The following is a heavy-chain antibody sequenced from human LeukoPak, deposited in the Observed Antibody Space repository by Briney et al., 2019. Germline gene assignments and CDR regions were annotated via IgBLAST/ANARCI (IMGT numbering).Heavy chain of an antibody. Sequence: ASVKVSCKASGFTFTDYYMHWVRQAPGQGLEWMGYIYPKSRDTNYEQNFQGRVTMTSDTSMSTVYMELTGLRSDDTAVYYCARDEAADGTNALHVWGQGTMVTVSS. V-gene: IGHV1-2*02. CDR1: GFTFTDYY. CDR2: IYPKSRDT. D-gene: IGHD6-13*01. J-gene: IGHJ3*01. CDR3: ARDEAADGTNALHV.